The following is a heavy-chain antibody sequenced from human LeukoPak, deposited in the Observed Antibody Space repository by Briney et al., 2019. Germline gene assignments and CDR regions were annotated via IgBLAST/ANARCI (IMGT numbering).Heavy chain of an antibody. CDR2: INPGDSET. J-gene: IGHJ2*01. V-gene: IGHV5-51*01. CDR1: GSTFTSYW. Sequence: GESLKISCQASGSTFTSYWIAWVRQMPGKGLEWMGIINPGDSETRYSPSFQGQVTISADKTINTAYLQWSSLRASDTAMYYCARLVTANRYWYFDLWGGGTLVTVSS. D-gene: IGHD3-16*02. CDR3: ARLVTANRYWYFDL.